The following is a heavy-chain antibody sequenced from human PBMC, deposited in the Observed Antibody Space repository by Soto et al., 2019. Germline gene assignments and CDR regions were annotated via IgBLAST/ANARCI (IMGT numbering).Heavy chain of an antibody. Sequence: SGPTLVKPTQTLTLTCTFSGFSLSTSGMCVSWIRQPPGKALEWLALIDWDDDKYYSTSLKTRLTISKDTSKNQVVLTMTNMDPVDTATYYCARIPRSSSWTPHFDYWGQGTLVTVSS. CDR3: ARIPRSSSWTPHFDY. V-gene: IGHV2-70*01. CDR1: GFSLSTSGMC. J-gene: IGHJ4*02. D-gene: IGHD6-13*01. CDR2: IDWDDDK.